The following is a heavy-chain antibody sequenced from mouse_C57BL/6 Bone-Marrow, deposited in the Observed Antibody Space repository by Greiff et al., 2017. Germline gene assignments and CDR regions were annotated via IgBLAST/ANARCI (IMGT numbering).Heavy chain of an antibody. J-gene: IGHJ4*01. CDR2: IRSKSNNYAT. V-gene: IGHV10-1*01. CDR1: GFSFNTYA. D-gene: IGHD4-1*01. Sequence: EVQLVESGGGLVQPKGSLKLSCAASGFSFNTYAMNWVRQAPGKGLEWVARIRSKSNNYATSYADSVKDSITISSDASERMLYLPMNNLKTEDTAMYFWVRGLGGAMDDWGQGTSVTVSS. CDR3: VRGLGGAMDD.